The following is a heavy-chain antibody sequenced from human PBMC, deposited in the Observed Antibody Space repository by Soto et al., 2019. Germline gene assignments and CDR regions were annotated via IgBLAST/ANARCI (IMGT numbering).Heavy chain of an antibody. D-gene: IGHD4-4*01. J-gene: IGHJ6*02. V-gene: IGHV1-3*04. CDR1: GYTFTSYA. CDR2: IHTENGNT. Sequence: GASVKVSCKAAGYTFTSYAIHWVRQAPGQRLEWMGWIHTENGNTKYSQKFQGRVTITRDTSASTAYMELNSLRSEDTAVFYCARTLAGNNYINYYYGMDVWGQGTTVTVSS. CDR3: ARTLAGNNYINYYYGMDV.